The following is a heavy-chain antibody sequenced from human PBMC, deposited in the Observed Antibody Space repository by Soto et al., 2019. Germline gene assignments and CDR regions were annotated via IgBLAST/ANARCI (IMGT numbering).Heavy chain of an antibody. V-gene: IGHV3-48*02. CDR2: NSSRNTAK. CDR3: AREQYSGYHNCFDP. CDR1: GFTFSSYN. D-gene: IGHD5-12*01. J-gene: IGHJ5*02. Sequence: GGSLRLSCAASGFTFSSYNMNWVREAPGKGLEWVSYNSSRNTAKYYTDSVRGRFTISRDNAKNSLYLQMNSLRDEDMVVYYCAREQYSGYHNCFDPWGQGTLVTVSS.